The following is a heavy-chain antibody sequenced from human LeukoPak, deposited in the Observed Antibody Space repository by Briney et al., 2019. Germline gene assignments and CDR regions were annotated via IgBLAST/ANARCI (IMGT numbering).Heavy chain of an antibody. V-gene: IGHV4-59*08. D-gene: IGHD3-22*01. CDR3: ARGNTWLTSK. CDR1: GGSISSYY. Sequence: KTSETLSLTCTVSGGSISSYYWSWIRQAPGKGLEWIGNIYNSGSTNYNPSLKSRVTISVDTSKNQYSLKLSSVTATDTAFYYCARGNTWLTSKWGQGTLVIVSS. CDR2: IYNSGST. J-gene: IGHJ4*02.